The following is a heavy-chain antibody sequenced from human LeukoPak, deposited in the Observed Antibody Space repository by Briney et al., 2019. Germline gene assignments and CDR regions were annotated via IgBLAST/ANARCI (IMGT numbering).Heavy chain of an antibody. Sequence: SVKVSCKASGGTFSSYAISWVRQAPGQGLEWMGGIIPIFGTANYAQKFQGRATITTDESTSTAYMELSSLRSEDTAVYYCARGYSSSSGNWFDPWGQGTLVTVSS. V-gene: IGHV1-69*05. CDR2: IIPIFGTA. CDR1: GGTFSSYA. CDR3: ARGYSSSSGNWFDP. D-gene: IGHD6-6*01. J-gene: IGHJ5*02.